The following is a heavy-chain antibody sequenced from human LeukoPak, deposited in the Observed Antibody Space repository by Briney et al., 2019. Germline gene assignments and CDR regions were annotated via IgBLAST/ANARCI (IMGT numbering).Heavy chain of an antibody. D-gene: IGHD4-11*01. CDR3: ARAPVTTVTTTADY. J-gene: IGHJ4*02. Sequence: GASVKVSCKTSGYTFTGYYMHWLRQAPGQGLEWMGGINPNSGGTNYAQKFQGRVTMTRDTSISTAYMELSRLRSDDTAVYYCARAPVTTVTTTADYWGQGTLVTVSS. CDR1: GYTFTGYY. V-gene: IGHV1-2*02. CDR2: INPNSGGT.